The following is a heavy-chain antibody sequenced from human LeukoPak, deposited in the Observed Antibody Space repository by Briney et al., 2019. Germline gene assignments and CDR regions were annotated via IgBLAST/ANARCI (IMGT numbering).Heavy chain of an antibody. CDR3: ARHYSSSWYSYYYYYMDV. J-gene: IGHJ6*03. CDR2: IYYSGST. V-gene: IGHV4-30-4*08. D-gene: IGHD6-13*01. CDR1: GGSISSGDYY. Sequence: PSETLSLTCTVSGGSISSGDYYWSWIRQPPGKGLEWIGYIYYSGSTYYNPSLKSRVTISVDTSKNQFSLKLSSVTAADTAVYYCARHYSSSWYSYYYYYMDVWGKGTTVTVSS.